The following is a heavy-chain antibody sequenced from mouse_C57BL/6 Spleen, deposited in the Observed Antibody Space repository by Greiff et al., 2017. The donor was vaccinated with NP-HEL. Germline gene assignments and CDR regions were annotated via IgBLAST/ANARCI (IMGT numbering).Heavy chain of an antibody. CDR3: AREPSYYGSSYGY. J-gene: IGHJ2*01. CDR2: IYPGDGDT. Sequence: QVQLQQSGPELVKPGASVKISCKASGYAFSSSWMNWVKQRPGKGLEWIGRIYPGDGDTNYNGKFKGKATLTADKSSSTAYMQLSSLTSEDSAVYFCAREPSYYGSSYGYWGQGTTLTVSS. CDR1: GYAFSSSW. D-gene: IGHD1-1*01. V-gene: IGHV1-82*01.